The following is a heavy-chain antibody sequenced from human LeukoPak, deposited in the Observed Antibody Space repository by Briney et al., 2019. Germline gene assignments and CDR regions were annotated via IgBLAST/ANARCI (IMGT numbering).Heavy chain of an antibody. CDR2: IYYSGST. CDR1: GGSISSYY. Sequence: SETLSLTCTVSGGSISSYYWSWIRQPPGKGLEWIGYIYYSGSTNYNPSLKSRVTISVDTSKNQFSLKLSSVTAADTAVYYCARDSPAGYSGYSYGDYWGQGTLVTVSS. V-gene: IGHV4-59*12. CDR3: ARDSPAGYSGYSYGDY. J-gene: IGHJ4*02. D-gene: IGHD5-18*01.